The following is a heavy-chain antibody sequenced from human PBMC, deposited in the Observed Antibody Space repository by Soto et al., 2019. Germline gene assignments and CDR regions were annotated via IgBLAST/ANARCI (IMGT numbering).Heavy chain of an antibody. CDR2: IRTKVNSYAT. CDR1: GFTFSGAA. D-gene: IGHD3-10*01. J-gene: IGHJ4*02. CDR3: TTEPGHY. Sequence: EVLLVESGGGLVQPGGSLKLSCAASGFTFSGAAMHWVRQASGKGLEWVGRIRTKVNSYATAYGASVKSRFTISRDDSKNTTYLQMNSLNSEDTAVYFCTTEPGHYWGQGTLVTVSS. V-gene: IGHV3-73*01.